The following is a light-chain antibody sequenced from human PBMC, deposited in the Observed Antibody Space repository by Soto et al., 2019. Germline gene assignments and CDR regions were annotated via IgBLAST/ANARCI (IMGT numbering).Light chain of an antibody. V-gene: IGKV3-15*01. CDR2: DAS. CDR1: QSVSRN. Sequence: VMTQSPATLSGAPGERAALSFRASQSVSRNLAWYQQKPGQAPRLLIYDASTRATAVPARFTASGSGTEFTLTISSLQSEDFAVYYCQQYNNWPRTFGQGTKVEIK. CDR3: QQYNNWPRT. J-gene: IGKJ1*01.